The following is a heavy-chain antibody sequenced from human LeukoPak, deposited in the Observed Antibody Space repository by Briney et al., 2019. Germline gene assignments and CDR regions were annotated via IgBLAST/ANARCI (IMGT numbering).Heavy chain of an antibody. J-gene: IGHJ5*02. CDR3: AKDLSGSYVKGNWFDP. CDR2: ISSSGSTI. Sequence: GGSLRLSCAASGFTFSDYYMSWIRQAPGKGLEWVSYISSSGSTIYYADSVKGRFTISRDNAKNSLYLQMNSLRAEDTAVYYCAKDLSGSYVKGNWFDPWGQGTLVTVSS. CDR1: GFTFSDYY. V-gene: IGHV3-11*04. D-gene: IGHD1-26*01.